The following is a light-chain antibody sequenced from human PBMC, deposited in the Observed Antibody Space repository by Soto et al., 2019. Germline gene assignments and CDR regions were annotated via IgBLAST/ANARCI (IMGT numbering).Light chain of an antibody. Sequence: IQLTQSPSSLSASIGDRVTITCRASQGISNSLAWYQQKPGKAPNLLLYIASTLQNGVPPRFSGSGFGTDFPLTISSLQPEDFATYYCQQLDSYPLTFGQGTRLEIK. CDR1: QGISNS. CDR3: QQLDSYPLT. J-gene: IGKJ5*01. CDR2: IAS. V-gene: IGKV1-9*01.